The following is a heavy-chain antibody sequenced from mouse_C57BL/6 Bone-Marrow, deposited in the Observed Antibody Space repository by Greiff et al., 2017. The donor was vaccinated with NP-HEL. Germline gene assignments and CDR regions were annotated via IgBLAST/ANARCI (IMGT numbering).Heavy chain of an antibody. CDR1: GYTFTSYW. CDR2: IHPNSGST. D-gene: IGHD1-1*01. Sequence: QVQLQQPGAELVKPGASVKLSCKASGYTFTSYWMHWVKQRPGQGLEWIGMIHPNSGSTNYNEKFKSKATLTVDKSSSTAYMQLSSLTSEDSAVYYCARRVGSTHWYFDVWGTGTTVTVSS. J-gene: IGHJ1*03. V-gene: IGHV1-64*01. CDR3: ARRVGSTHWYFDV.